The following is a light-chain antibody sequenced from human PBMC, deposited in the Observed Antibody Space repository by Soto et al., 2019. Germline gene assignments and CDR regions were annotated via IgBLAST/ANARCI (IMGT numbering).Light chain of an antibody. V-gene: IGKV1-39*01. J-gene: IGKJ4*01. CDR2: ATS. Sequence: DIQMTQSPSSLSASLGDRVTITCRASQNIDNYLNWYQHKPGKAPKLLIYATSTLQSGVPARFSGSGSGTEFTLTISTLQSEDFATYFCQESYNSPAVSFGGETKVDIK. CDR3: QESYNSPAVS. CDR1: QNIDNY.